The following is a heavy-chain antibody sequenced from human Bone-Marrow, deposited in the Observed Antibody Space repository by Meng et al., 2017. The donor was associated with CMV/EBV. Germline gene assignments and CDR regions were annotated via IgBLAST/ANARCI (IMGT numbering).Heavy chain of an antibody. V-gene: IGHV3-15*01. D-gene: IGHD1-14*01. Sequence: LSLTCAASGFTFNDAWMSWVRQAPGKGLEWIGRIKTKVDGATTAYGAPVKGRFSISRDDSKNTLYLQINSLKTEDTGVYYCTRGATVDRNYYWFDPWGQGTLVTVSS. J-gene: IGHJ5*02. CDR2: IKTKVDGATT. CDR3: TRGATVDRNYYWFDP. CDR1: GFTFNDAW.